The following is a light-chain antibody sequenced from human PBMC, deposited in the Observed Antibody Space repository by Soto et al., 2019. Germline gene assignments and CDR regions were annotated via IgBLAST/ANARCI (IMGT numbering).Light chain of an antibody. CDR2: EVS. CDR3: SSYTSSTTWV. CDR1: SSDVGGYIY. V-gene: IGLV2-14*01. J-gene: IGLJ3*02. Sequence: QSALTQPASVSGSPGQSITISCTGTSSDVGGYIYVSWFQHHPGKAPKLMIYEVSNRPSGVSNRFSGSRSDNTASLTISGLQAEDEAVYYCSSYTSSTTWVFGGGTKLTVL.